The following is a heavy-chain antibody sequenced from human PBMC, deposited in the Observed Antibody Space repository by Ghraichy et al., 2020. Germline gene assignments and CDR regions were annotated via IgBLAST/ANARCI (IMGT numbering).Heavy chain of an antibody. D-gene: IGHD3-3*01. J-gene: IGHJ6*02. CDR2: ISYDGSNK. CDR3: AKDHYDFWRGLILYGMDV. CDR1: GFTFSSYG. Sequence: GGSLRLSCAASGFTFSSYGMHWVRQAPGKGLEWVAVISYDGSNKYYADSVKGRFTISRDNSKNTLYLQMNSLRAEDPAVYYCAKDHYDFWRGLILYGMDVWGQGTTVTVSS. V-gene: IGHV3-30*18.